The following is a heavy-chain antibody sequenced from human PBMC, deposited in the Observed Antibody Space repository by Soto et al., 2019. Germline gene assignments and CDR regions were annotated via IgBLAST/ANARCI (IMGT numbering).Heavy chain of an antibody. CDR2: ISSNSAYI. J-gene: IGHJ5*02. CDR3: TRDALRDSSARGWFDP. V-gene: IGHV3-21*01. Sequence: LRLSCAASGFTFRSFTMNWVRQAPGKGLEWVSTISSNSAYIYYTDALRGRFTISRDNAKNSLHLQMNSLRAEDTAVYYCTRDALRDSSARGWFDPWGPGTLVTVSS. CDR1: GFTFRSFT. D-gene: IGHD3-3*01.